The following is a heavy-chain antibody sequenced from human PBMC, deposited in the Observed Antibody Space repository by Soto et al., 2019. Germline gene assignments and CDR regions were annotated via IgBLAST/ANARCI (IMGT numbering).Heavy chain of an antibody. CDR2: IIPSFGTA. Sequence: QVQLVQSGAEVKKPGSSVKVSCKASGGTFSSYALSWVRQAPGQGLEWMGGIIPSFGTANNAQKFQGRVTISAGESTSTAQMELSRLRSEDTATYYYARAGYYYIFTGSLTPFDYWGQGTLVTVSS. CDR3: ARAGYYYIFTGSLTPFDY. V-gene: IGHV1-69*12. CDR1: GGTFSSYA. J-gene: IGHJ4*02. D-gene: IGHD3-9*01.